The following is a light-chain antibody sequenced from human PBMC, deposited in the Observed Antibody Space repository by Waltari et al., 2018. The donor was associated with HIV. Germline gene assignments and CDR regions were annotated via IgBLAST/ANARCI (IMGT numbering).Light chain of an antibody. J-gene: IGLJ2*01. CDR1: SGLSPNA. Sequence: QLVVTQSPSASASLGASVKLTCPLSSGLSPNAVAWHQLQPEKGPRYLMKVNSGGSHARGDGIPARFSGASSGAERYVTSSSLQSEDDADYYCQAWRAGNQICGGWTRLTVL. V-gene: IGLV4-69*01. CDR2: VNSGGSH. CDR3: QAWRAGNQI.